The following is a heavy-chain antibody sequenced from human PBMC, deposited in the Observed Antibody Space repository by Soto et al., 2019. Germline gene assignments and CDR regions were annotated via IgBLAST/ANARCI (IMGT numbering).Heavy chain of an antibody. CDR1: GVTFSSFA. D-gene: IGHD5-12*01. V-gene: IGHV1-69*01. CDR3: ARSTGSGFCPGTHRFNWFDP. J-gene: IGHJ5*02. CDR2: IIPIFRTP. Sequence: QVQLVQSGAEVKQPGSSVKVSCQASGVTFSSFAISWVRQAPGQGLEWMGGIIPIFRTPNYAQNFQGRVTITADESTSSVYMELSRLRSEDTAVYYCARSTGSGFCPGTHRFNWFDPWGQGTLSPSPQ.